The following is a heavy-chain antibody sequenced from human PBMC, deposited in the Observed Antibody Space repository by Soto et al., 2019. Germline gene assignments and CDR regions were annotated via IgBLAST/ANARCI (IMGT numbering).Heavy chain of an antibody. CDR3: ARLYSGYDTDYFDY. CDR2: IYYSGST. D-gene: IGHD5-12*01. Sequence: TLSLTCTVSGGSIIRYYWSWIRQPPGKGLEWIGYIYYSGSTNYNPSLKSRVTISVDTSKNQFSLKLSSVTAADTAVYYCARLYSGYDTDYFDYWGQGTLVTVSS. V-gene: IGHV4-59*08. J-gene: IGHJ4*02. CDR1: GGSIIRYY.